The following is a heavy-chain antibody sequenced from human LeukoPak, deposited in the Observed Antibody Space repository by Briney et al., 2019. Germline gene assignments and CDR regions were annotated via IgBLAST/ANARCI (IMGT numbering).Heavy chain of an antibody. D-gene: IGHD3-22*01. Sequence: SETLSLTCTVSGGSITSGAYYWTWIRQHPGKGLEWIGYISYSGSTYYNPSLKTRLTISVDTSKNQFSLNLNSVTAADTAVYFCSRGLDSRNLGYWGQGILVTVSS. CDR2: ISYSGST. J-gene: IGHJ4*02. CDR3: SRGLDSRNLGY. CDR1: GGSITSGAYY. V-gene: IGHV4-31*03.